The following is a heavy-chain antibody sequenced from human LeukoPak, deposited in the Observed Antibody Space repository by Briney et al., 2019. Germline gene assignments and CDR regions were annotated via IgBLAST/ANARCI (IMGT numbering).Heavy chain of an antibody. J-gene: IGHJ4*02. CDR3: ARELFPGGNYFDY. CDR2: IYYSGST. V-gene: IGHV4-31*03. CDR1: GGSISSGGYY. Sequence: SQTLSLTCTVSGGSISSGGYYWSWIRQHPGNVLEWIGYIYYSGSTYYNPSLKSRVTISVDTSKNQFSLKLSSVTAADTAVYYCARELFPGGNYFDYWGQGTLVTVSS. D-gene: IGHD2-21*01.